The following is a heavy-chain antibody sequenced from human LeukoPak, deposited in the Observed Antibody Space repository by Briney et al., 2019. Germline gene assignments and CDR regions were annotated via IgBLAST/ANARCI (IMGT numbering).Heavy chain of an antibody. CDR2: IYSDGST. V-gene: IGHV3-53*01. CDR1: GFIFSGDF. CDR3: VRSLDY. Sequence: GGSLRLSCAASGFIFSGDFMSWVRQAPGKGLEWVSVIYSDGSTYYADSVKGRFTISRDNSKNTVYLQMNSLRVEDTALYYCVRSLDYWGQGTLVTVSS. J-gene: IGHJ4*02.